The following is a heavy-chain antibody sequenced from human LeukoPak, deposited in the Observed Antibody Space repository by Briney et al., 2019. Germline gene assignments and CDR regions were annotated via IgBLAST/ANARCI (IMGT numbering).Heavy chain of an antibody. J-gene: IGHJ4*02. CDR2: IYSGGST. Sequence: GGSLRLSCAASGINVSSNYMSWVRQAPGKGLERVSVIYSGGSTYYADSVKGRFTISRDNSKNTLYLQMNSLRAEDTAVYYCARARHYYTSGSYFDYWGQGTLVTVSS. D-gene: IGHD3-10*01. V-gene: IGHV3-53*01. CDR1: GINVSSNY. CDR3: ARARHYYTSGSYFDY.